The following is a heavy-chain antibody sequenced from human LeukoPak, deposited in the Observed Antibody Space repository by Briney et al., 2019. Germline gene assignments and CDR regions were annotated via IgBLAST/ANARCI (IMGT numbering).Heavy chain of an antibody. D-gene: IGHD6-6*01. CDR1: GYTFTGYY. CDR3: ARGEYSL. V-gene: IGHV1-2*02. CDR2: INTNSGGT. J-gene: IGHJ4*02. Sequence: ASVKVSFKASGYTFTGYYMQWVRQAPGQGLGWVGWINTNSGGTNYAQKFQGRVTMTSDASISTAYMDLSRLRSDDTAVYYCARGEYSLWGQGTLVTVSS.